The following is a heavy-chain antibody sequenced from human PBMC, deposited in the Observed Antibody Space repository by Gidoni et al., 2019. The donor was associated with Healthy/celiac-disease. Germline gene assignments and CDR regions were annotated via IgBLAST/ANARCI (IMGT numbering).Heavy chain of an antibody. J-gene: IGHJ5*02. CDR2: IIPIFTTA. Sequence: QVQLVQSGAEVKKPGSQVKAYCKDTGGIFSSYVISWVRQATRQGLEWMGGIIPIFTTANFAQQFQGRVTITADESTSTAYMELSSLRSEDTAVYYCASSGGTLVNWFDPWGQGTLVTVSS. CDR3: ASSGGTLVNWFDP. CDR1: GGIFSSYV. V-gene: IGHV1-69*01. D-gene: IGHD2-15*01.